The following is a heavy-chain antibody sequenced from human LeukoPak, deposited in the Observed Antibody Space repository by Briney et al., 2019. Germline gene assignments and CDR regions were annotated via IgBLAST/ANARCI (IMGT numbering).Heavy chain of an antibody. D-gene: IGHD2-15*01. CDR1: GGSISSYY. CDR3: ARQSGSGLDY. J-gene: IGHJ4*02. V-gene: IGHV4-59*08. Sequence: SETLSLTCTVSGGSISSYYGSWIRQPPGKGLEWIGYIYYSGSTNYNPSLKSRVTISVDTSKNQFSLKLSSVTAADTAVYYCARQSGSGLDYWGQGTLVTVSS. CDR2: IYYSGST.